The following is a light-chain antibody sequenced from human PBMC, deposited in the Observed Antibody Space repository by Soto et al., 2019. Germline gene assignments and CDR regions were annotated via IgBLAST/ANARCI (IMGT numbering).Light chain of an antibody. CDR2: DAS. J-gene: IGKJ1*01. Sequence: DIPMTQSPSTLSASVGDRVTITCRASQSISSWLAWYQQKPGKVPKLLIYDASSLESGVPSRFSGGGSGTEFTLTISSLQPDDFANYYCQQYDSYPWTFGQGTKVEIK. CDR3: QQYDSYPWT. CDR1: QSISSW. V-gene: IGKV1-5*01.